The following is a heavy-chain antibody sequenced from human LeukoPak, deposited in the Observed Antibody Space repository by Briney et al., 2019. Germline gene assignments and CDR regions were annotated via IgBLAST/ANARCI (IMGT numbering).Heavy chain of an antibody. CDR1: GFTFSSYE. Sequence: GGSLRLSCAASGFTFSSYEMNWVRQAPGKGLEWVSYISSRGSSIYYADSVKGRFTISRDNAKNSLYLQMNSLRAEDTAVYYCARDLTAAAGDYWGQGTLVTVSS. V-gene: IGHV3-48*03. CDR3: ARDLTAAAGDY. D-gene: IGHD6-13*01. CDR2: ISSRGSSI. J-gene: IGHJ4*02.